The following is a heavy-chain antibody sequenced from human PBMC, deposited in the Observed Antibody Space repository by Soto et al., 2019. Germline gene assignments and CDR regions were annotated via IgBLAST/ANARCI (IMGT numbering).Heavy chain of an antibody. CDR3: AKAPETYYYDSSGPD. V-gene: IGHV3-23*01. CDR1: GFTFSSYA. J-gene: IGHJ4*02. D-gene: IGHD3-22*01. Sequence: GGSLRLSCTASGFTFSSYAMSWVRQAPGKGLEWVSAISGSGGSTYYADSVKGRFTIPRDNSKNTLYLQMNSMRAEDTAVYYCAKAPETYYYDSSGPDWGQGTLVTVSS. CDR2: ISGSGGST.